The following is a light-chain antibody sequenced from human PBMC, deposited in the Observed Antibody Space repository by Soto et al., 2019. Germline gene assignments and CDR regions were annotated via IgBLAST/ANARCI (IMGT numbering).Light chain of an antibody. CDR2: EVS. Sequence: QSALTQPPSASGSPGQSVTISCTGTSSDVGGYNYVSWYQQYPGKAPKLMIYEVSKRPSGVPDRFSGSKSGKTASLTVSGLQAEDEADYYCSSYAGSDIWVFGGGTKLTV. CDR3: SSYAGSDIWV. V-gene: IGLV2-8*01. CDR1: SSDVGGYNY. J-gene: IGLJ3*02.